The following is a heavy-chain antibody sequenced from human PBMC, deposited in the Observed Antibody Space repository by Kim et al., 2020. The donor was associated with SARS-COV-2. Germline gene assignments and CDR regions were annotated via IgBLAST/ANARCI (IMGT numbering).Heavy chain of an antibody. V-gene: IGHV3-30*04. J-gene: IGHJ4*02. CDR1: GFTFSSYA. CDR2: ISYDGSNK. Sequence: GGSLRLSCAASGFTFSSYAMHWVRQAPGKGLEWVAVISYDGSNKYYADSVKGRFTISRDNSKNTLYLQMNSLRAEDTAVYYCAREMATIRVLDYWGQGTLVTVSS. D-gene: IGHD5-12*01. CDR3: AREMATIRVLDY.